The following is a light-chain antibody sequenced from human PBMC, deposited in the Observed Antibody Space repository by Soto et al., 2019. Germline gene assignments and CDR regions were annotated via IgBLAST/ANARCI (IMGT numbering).Light chain of an antibody. Sequence: QSVLTQPASVSGSPGQSITISCNATNSDVGGYNYVSWYQQHPGKAPKLIIYDVINRPSGVSNRFSGSKFDNTASLTISGLQAEDEADFYCSSYTTSSTLDVVFGGGTKVTVL. CDR2: DVI. J-gene: IGLJ2*01. V-gene: IGLV2-14*01. CDR1: NSDVGGYNY. CDR3: SSYTTSSTLDVV.